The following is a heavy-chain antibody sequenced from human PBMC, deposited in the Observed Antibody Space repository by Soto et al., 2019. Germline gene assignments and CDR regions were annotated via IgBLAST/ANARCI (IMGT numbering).Heavy chain of an antibody. V-gene: IGHV2-5*02. CDR1: GFSLTTSGLG. CDR2: IYWDDDH. J-gene: IGHJ6*02. D-gene: IGHD3-10*01. Sequence: QITLKESGPPLVKPTQTLTLTCTFSGFSLTTSGLGVGWIRQPPGKALEWLALIYWDDDHRYSPSLRSRLTITKDTSRNQVFLTLTNMDPVDTATYYCPRHYGSGSPNYYFYGMDVWGQGTTVTVSS. CDR3: PRHYGSGSPNYYFYGMDV.